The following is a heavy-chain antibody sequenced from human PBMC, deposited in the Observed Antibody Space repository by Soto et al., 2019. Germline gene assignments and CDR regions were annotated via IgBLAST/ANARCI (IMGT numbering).Heavy chain of an antibody. V-gene: IGHV4-59*01. Sequence: SETLSLTCTVSGGSISSYYWSLIRQPPGKGLEWIGYIYYSGSTNYNPSLKSRVTISVDTSKNQFSLKLSSVKAADTAVYYCASGNLEWLLYPTDYYSYGMEVWGEGTTVTVSP. J-gene: IGHJ6*04. D-gene: IGHD3-3*01. CDR3: ASGNLEWLLYPTDYYSYGMEV. CDR2: IYYSGST. CDR1: GGSISSYY.